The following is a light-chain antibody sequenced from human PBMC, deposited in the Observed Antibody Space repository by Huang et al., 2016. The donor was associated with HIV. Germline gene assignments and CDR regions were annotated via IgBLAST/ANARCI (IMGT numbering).Light chain of an antibody. CDR2: GAS. CDR3: QQYNNWPPST. J-gene: IGKJ4*01. V-gene: IGKV3-15*01. Sequence: IVMTQSPATLSVSPGERATLSCGASQSIINNLAWYQQKPGQAPRLLIYGASTRASGIPARFSGSGSGTEFTLTISRLQSEDFAVYYCQQYNNWPPSTFGGGTKVEIK. CDR1: QSIINN.